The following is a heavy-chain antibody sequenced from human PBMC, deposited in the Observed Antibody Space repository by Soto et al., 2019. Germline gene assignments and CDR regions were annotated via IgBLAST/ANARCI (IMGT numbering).Heavy chain of an antibody. CDR1: GFTFTSSA. CDR3: AAERGTGTTNYYGMDV. D-gene: IGHD1-7*01. V-gene: IGHV1-58*01. Sequence: SVKVSCKASGFTFTSSAVQWVRQARGQRLEWIGWIVVGSGNTNYAQKFQERVTITRDMSTSTAYMELSSLRSEDTAVYYCAAERGTGTTNYYGMDVWGQGTTVTVSS. J-gene: IGHJ6*02. CDR2: IVVGSGNT.